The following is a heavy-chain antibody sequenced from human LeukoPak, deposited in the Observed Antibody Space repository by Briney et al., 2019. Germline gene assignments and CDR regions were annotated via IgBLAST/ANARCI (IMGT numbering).Heavy chain of an antibody. CDR1: GGTFSSYA. D-gene: IGHD3-3*01. J-gene: IGHJ4*02. CDR2: ISAYNGNT. CDR3: ARTIFGVVYYFDY. V-gene: IGHV1-18*01. Sequence: ASVKVSCKASGGTFSSYAISWVRQAPGQGLEWVGWISAYNGNTNYAQKLQGRVTMTTDASTSTAYMELRSLRSDDTAVYYCARTIFGVVYYFDYWGQGTLVTVSS.